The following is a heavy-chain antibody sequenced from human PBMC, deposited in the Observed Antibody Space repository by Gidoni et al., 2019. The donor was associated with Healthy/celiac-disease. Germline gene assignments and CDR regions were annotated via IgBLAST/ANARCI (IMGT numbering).Heavy chain of an antibody. V-gene: IGHV3-11*01. CDR1: GSTFSDYY. D-gene: IGHD1-1*01. Sequence: QVQLVESGGGLVKPGGSLSRSGAATGSTFSDYYMSWLRQAPGKGLEWFSYISSSGRTIYYADSVKCRFTISRDNAKNSLYLQMNSLRAEDTAVYYCARPLEVGAFDIWGQGTMVTVSS. CDR3: ARPLEVGAFDI. J-gene: IGHJ3*02. CDR2: ISSSGRTI.